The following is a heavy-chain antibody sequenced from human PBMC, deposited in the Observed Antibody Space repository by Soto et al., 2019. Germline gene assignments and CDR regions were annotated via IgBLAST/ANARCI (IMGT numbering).Heavy chain of an antibody. V-gene: IGHV4-59*01. CDR3: AGTYSGSYLGYCYYYGMDV. CDR1: GGSISSYY. J-gene: IGHJ6*02. D-gene: IGHD1-26*01. CDR2: IYYSGST. Sequence: SETLSLTCTVSGGSISSYYWSWIRQPPGKGLEWIGYIYYSGSTNYNPSLKSRVTISVDTSKNQFSLKLSSVTAADTAVYYCAGTYSGSYLGYCYYYGMDVWGQGTTVTVSS.